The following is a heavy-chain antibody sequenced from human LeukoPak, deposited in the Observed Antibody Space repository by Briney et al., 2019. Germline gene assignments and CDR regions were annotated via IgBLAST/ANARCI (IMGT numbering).Heavy chain of an antibody. CDR2: IGSSITDT. J-gene: IGHJ4*02. V-gene: IGHV3-48*01. D-gene: IGHD3-10*01. CDR3: VRDWFGEFC. Sequence: PGGSLRLPCAASGFTFSSYSMNWFGQAPGKGLEWVSNIGSSITDTHYADSVKGRFTISRDNAKNSLYLQMNSLRAEDTAVYYCVRDWFGEFCWGQGTLVTVSS. CDR1: GFTFSSYS.